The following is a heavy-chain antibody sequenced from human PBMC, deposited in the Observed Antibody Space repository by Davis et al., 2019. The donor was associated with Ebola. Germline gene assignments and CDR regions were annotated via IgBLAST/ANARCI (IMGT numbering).Heavy chain of an antibody. Sequence: SLKISCAASGFTFDDYAMHWVRQAPGKGLEWVSGISWNSDSIVYADSVKGRFTISRDNAKNSLYLQMNSLRAEDTAVYYCAREGYGDIIGDWGQGTLVTVSS. CDR1: GFTFDDYA. V-gene: IGHV3-9*01. J-gene: IGHJ4*02. CDR3: AREGYGDIIGD. D-gene: IGHD1-20*01. CDR2: ISWNSDSI.